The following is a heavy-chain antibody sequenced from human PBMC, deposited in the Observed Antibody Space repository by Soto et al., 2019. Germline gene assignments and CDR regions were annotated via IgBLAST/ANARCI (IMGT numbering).Heavy chain of an antibody. V-gene: IGHV3-11*05. CDR1: GFTFSDYY. J-gene: IGHJ4*02. CDR2: ISSTSAYT. CDR3: ARAPSRRSPPDY. Sequence: QVQLVESGGGLVKPGGSLRLSCAASGFTFSDYYMTWFRQAPGKGLEWIAYISSTSAYTDYASSVKGRFTISRDNAKNSLYLKMNSLRNEDTAVYYCARAPSRRSPPDYWGEGTRVTVSP. D-gene: IGHD6-6*01.